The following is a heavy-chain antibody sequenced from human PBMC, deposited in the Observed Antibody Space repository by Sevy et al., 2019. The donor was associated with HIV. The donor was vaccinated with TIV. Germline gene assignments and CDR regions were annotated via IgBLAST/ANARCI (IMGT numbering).Heavy chain of an antibody. Sequence: SETLSLTCAASGYSISSGYYWGWIRQPPGKGLEWIGSIYHSGSTYYNPSPKSRVTISVDTSKNQFSLKLSSVTAADTAVYYCARQEEKWGGPFDIWGQGTMVTVSS. J-gene: IGHJ3*02. CDR3: ARQEEKWGGPFDI. V-gene: IGHV4-38-2*01. D-gene: IGHD1-26*01. CDR2: IYHSGST. CDR1: GYSISSGYY.